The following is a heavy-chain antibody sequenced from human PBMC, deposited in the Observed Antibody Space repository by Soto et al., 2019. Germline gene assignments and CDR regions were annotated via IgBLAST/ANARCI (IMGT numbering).Heavy chain of an antibody. CDR1: GFTFSGSA. J-gene: IGHJ3*02. CDR2: IRSKANSYAT. Sequence: GGSLRLSCAASGFTFSGSAMHWVRQASGKGLEWVGRIRSKANSYATAYAASVKGRFTISRDDSKNTAYLQMNSLKTEDTAVYYCTRHRLGVDDFWSGYANDAFDIWGQGTMVTVSS. V-gene: IGHV3-73*01. CDR3: TRHRLGVDDFWSGYANDAFDI. D-gene: IGHD3-3*01.